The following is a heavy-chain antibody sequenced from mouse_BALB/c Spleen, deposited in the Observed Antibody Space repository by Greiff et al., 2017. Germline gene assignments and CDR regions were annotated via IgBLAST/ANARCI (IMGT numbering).Heavy chain of an antibody. J-gene: IGHJ3*01. V-gene: IGHV5-6-3*01. CDR3: ARDLDYYGSSDWFAY. CDR2: INSNGGST. CDR1: GFTFSSYG. Sequence: LVESGGGLVQPGGSLKLSCAASGFTFSSYGMSWVRQTPDKRLELVATINSNGGSTYYPDSVKGRFTISRDNAKNTLYLQMSSLKSEDTAMYYCARDLDYYGSSDWFAYWGQGTLVTVSA. D-gene: IGHD1-1*01.